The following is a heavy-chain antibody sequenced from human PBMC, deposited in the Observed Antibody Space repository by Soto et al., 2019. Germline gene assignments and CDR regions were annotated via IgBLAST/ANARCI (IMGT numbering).Heavy chain of an antibody. CDR1: GINFSRAW. CDR2: IKSKFDGETI. V-gene: IGHV3-15*05. Sequence: GGSLRLSCAAXGINFSRAWMSWVRQAPGKGLEWVGRIKSKFDGETIDYAAPVKGRFTISRDDSKNIVYLQMNSLNTEDTAVYYCATGLLRYYAYWGHGTLVTVSS. CDR3: ATGLLRYYAY. D-gene: IGHD3-9*01. J-gene: IGHJ4*01.